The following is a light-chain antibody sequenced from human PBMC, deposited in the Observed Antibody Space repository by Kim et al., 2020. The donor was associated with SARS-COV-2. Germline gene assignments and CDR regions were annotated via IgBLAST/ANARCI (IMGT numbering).Light chain of an antibody. V-gene: IGKV1-33*01. CDR3: QQYGSVPLT. J-gene: IGKJ4*01. CDR1: QDISNF. CDR2: DAS. Sequence: IQMTQSPASLSASVGDRVTITCQASQDISNFLNWYQQKPGKAPQLLVYDASILQFDVPSRFSGGGYGTDFSLTIISLQSEDNATYYCQQYGSVPLTFGGGTRVEI.